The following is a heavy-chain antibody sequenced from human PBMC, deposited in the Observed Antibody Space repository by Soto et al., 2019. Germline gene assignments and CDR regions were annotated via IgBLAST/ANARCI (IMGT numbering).Heavy chain of an antibody. V-gene: IGHV1-24*01. CDR2: FDPEDVET. J-gene: IGHJ4*02. CDR3: ARDLNRRGIAAAYDY. CDR1: GYTLTELS. Sequence: ASVKVSCKVSGYTLTELSMHWVRQAPGKGLEWMGGFDPEDVETIYAQNFPGRVTITEETSTDTAYMELSSLRSQDTAVYYCARDLNRRGIAAAYDYCGQGTLVTVYS. D-gene: IGHD6-13*01.